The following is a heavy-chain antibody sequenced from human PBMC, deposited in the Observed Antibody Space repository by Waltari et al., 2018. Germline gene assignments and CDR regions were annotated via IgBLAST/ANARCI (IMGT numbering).Heavy chain of an antibody. J-gene: IGHJ5*02. V-gene: IGHV4-38-2*01. Sequence: QVQLQESGPGLVKPSETLSLTCAVSGYSISSGYYWGWIRQPPGKGLEWIGSIYHSGSTYYNPSLKRRVTISVDTSKNQFSLKLSSVTAADTAVYYCARRFVTTDQGFDPWGQGTLVTVSS. CDR1: GYSISSGYY. CDR2: IYHSGST. D-gene: IGHD4-17*01. CDR3: ARRFVTTDQGFDP.